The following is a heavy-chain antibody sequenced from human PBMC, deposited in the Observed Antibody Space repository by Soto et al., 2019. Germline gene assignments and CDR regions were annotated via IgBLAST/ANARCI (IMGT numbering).Heavy chain of an antibody. J-gene: IGHJ3*02. CDR2: IYSTGST. V-gene: IGHV4-59*02. Sequence: PSETLSLTCTVSGGSVSTYYWSWIRQPPGKGLEWIGFIYSTGSTNYNPSLKSRVTISVDTSKNHFSLKLNSVTAADTAVYYCARGGRGFGYGRDAFDIWGRGTMVTVSS. CDR3: ARGGRGFGYGRDAFDI. D-gene: IGHD5-18*01. CDR1: GGSVSTYY.